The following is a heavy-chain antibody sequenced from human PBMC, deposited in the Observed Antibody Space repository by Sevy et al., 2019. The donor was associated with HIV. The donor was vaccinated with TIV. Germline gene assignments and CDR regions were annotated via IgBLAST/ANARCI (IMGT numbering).Heavy chain of an antibody. CDR2: ISYDGSNK. V-gene: IGHV3-30*18. J-gene: IGHJ4*02. D-gene: IGHD3-22*01. Sequence: GGSLRLSCAASGFTFSSYGIHWVRQAPGKGLEWVAVISYDGSNKYYADSVKGRFTISRDNSKNTLYLQMNSLRAEDTAVYYCAKDLGISSGYYNGLLDYWGQGTLVTVSS. CDR1: GFTFSSYG. CDR3: AKDLGISSGYYNGLLDY.